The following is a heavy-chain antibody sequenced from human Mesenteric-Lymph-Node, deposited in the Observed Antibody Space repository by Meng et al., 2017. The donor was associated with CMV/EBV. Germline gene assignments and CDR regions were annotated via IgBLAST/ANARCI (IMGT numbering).Heavy chain of an antibody. CDR2: IYSGGST. V-gene: IGHV3-66*02. D-gene: IGHD2-8*01. CDR3: ATEEWGAFDI. Sequence: GESLKISCAASGFTVSSNYMSWVRQAPGKGLEWVSVIYSGGSTYYADSVKGRFTISRDNSKNTLYLQMNSLRAEDTAVYYCATEEWGAFDIWGQGTMVTVSS. J-gene: IGHJ3*02. CDR1: GFTVSSNY.